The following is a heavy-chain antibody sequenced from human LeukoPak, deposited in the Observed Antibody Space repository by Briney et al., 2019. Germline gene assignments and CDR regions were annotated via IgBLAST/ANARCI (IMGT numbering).Heavy chain of an antibody. CDR2: ISWNSGSI. CDR3: ARDSITIFGVVIIDDY. CDR1: GFTFDDYA. V-gene: IGHV3-9*01. J-gene: IGHJ4*02. Sequence: GGSLRLSCAASGFTFDDYAMHWVRQAPGKGLEWVSGISWNSGSIGYADSVKGRFTISRDNAKNSLYLQMNSLRAEDTAVYYCARDSITIFGVVIIDDYWGQGTLVTVSS. D-gene: IGHD3-3*01.